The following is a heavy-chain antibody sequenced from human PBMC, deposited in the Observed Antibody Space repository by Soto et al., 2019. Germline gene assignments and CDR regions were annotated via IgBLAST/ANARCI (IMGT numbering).Heavy chain of an antibody. CDR1: GITVSSNY. J-gene: IGHJ4*02. D-gene: IGHD5-12*01. CDR2: IYSGGST. CDR3: ARECGRWLRYFDY. V-gene: IGHV3-66*01. Sequence: EVQLVESGGGLVQPGGSLRLSCAASGITVSSNYMSWVRQAPGKGLEWVSLIYSGGSTYYADSVKGRFTISRDISTTTLYLHMSNLRAEDTAVYYCARECGRWLRYFDYWGQGTLVTVSS.